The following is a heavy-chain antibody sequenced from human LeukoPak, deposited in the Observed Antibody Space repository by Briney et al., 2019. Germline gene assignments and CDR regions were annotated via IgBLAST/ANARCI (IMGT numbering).Heavy chain of an antibody. CDR2: IYSSGST. V-gene: IGHV4-59*12. CDR1: SGSISGYY. D-gene: IGHD3-22*01. Sequence: SETLPLTCTVSSGSISGYYWSWIRQPPGKGLEWIGYIYSSGSTSYNPSLKSRVTLSIDTSNNQFSLKLSSVTAADTAVYYCARETDYYDSGGYYLQWFDPWGQGTLVTVSS. J-gene: IGHJ5*02. CDR3: ARETDYYDSGGYYLQWFDP.